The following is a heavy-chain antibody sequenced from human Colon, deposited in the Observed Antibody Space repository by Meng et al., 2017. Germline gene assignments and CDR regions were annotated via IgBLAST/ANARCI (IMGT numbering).Heavy chain of an antibody. J-gene: IGHJ4*02. CDR2: VDGSSNRK. CDR3: AKGRASVLIWGTGYYFDH. D-gene: IGHD3-16*01. Sequence: GESLKISCAASGFAFSTYAMSWVRQAPGKGLEWVSVVDGSSNRKYYADSVKGRFTVSRDNSNNTVFLQMDSLRAEDTAVYYCAKGRASVLIWGTGYYFDHWGQGAQVTVSS. CDR1: GFAFSTYA. V-gene: IGHV3-23*01.